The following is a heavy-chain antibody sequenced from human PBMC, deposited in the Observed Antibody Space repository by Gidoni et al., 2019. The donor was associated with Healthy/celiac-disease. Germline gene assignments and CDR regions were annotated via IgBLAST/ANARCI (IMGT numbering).Heavy chain of an antibody. J-gene: IGHJ5*02. Sequence: EVQLVQSGAELEKPGETLKISCKVSGYSFTSYWIGWVRQMPGKGLEWMGIIYPGYSDTRYSPSFQGQVTISADKSISTAYLQWSSLKASDTAMYYCARHACSSSPNWFDPWGQGTLVTVSS. CDR1: GYSFTSYW. CDR3: ARHACSSSPNWFDP. V-gene: IGHV5-51*01. D-gene: IGHD6-13*01. CDR2: IYPGYSDT.